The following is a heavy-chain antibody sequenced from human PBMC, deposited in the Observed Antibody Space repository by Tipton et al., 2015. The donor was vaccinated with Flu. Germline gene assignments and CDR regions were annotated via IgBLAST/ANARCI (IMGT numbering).Heavy chain of an antibody. CDR1: GFTFSGYG. V-gene: IGHV3-33*01. Sequence: SLRLSCAASGFTFSGYGMHWVRQAPGKGLEWVAFIRHDGSDKYYADSVKGRFTISRDNAKNLVFLQMNNLRVEDTAIYYCTRRLVEDWGQGTHVTVSS. CDR2: IRHDGSDK. CDR3: TRRLVED. J-gene: IGHJ4*02.